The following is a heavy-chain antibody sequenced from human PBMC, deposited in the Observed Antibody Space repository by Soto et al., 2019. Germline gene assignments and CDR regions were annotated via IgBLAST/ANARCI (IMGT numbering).Heavy chain of an antibody. CDR1: GGTFSRYA. D-gene: IGHD4-17*01. Sequence: QVQLVQSGAEVKKPGSSVKVSCKASGGTFSRYAIIWVRQAPGQGLEWMGGIIPLFGMVNYARKFQGRVTITADKSTSTGYMELNSLKSEDTAVYCCARGSVDDYGDYGVFDSWGQGTLVTVSS. CDR3: ARGSVDDYGDYGVFDS. CDR2: IIPLFGMV. J-gene: IGHJ5*01. V-gene: IGHV1-69*14.